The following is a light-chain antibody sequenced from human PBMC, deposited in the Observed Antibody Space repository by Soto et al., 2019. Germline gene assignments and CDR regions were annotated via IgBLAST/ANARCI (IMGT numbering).Light chain of an antibody. CDR2: EVS. CDR1: SSDVGSYNL. CDR3: CSYAGSTWAYV. J-gene: IGLJ1*01. V-gene: IGLV2-23*02. Sequence: QSVLTQPASVSGSPGQSITISCTGTSSDVGSYNLVSWYQQHPGKAPKLTIYEVSKRPSGVSNRFSGSKSGNTASLTISGLQAEDEADYYCCSYAGSTWAYVFGTGTKVTVL.